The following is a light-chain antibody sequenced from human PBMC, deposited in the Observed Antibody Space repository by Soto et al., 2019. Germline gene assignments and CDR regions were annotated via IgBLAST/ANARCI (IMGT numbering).Light chain of an antibody. Sequence: EIVMTQSPATLSMSPGERATLSCRASESVSSKLAWYQQRPGQAPRLLIYSASTRATGIPARFSGSGSGTEFTLTISSLQSEDFAVSYCHQYNHWLTWTFGQGTKVDIK. CDR2: SAS. J-gene: IGKJ1*01. CDR1: ESVSSK. V-gene: IGKV3-15*01. CDR3: HQYNHWLTWT.